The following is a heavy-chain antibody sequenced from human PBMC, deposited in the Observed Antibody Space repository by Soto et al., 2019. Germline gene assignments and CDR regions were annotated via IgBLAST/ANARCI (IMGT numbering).Heavy chain of an antibody. CDR1: GFTFSSYA. CDR3: ANSPLSTSLKFGYRLIEY. J-gene: IGHJ4*02. CDR2: ISGSGGST. Sequence: GGSLRLSCAASGFTFSSYAMSWVRQAPGKGLEWVSAISGSGGSTYYADSVKGRFTISRDNSKNTLYLQMNSLRAEDTAVYYCANSPLSTSLKFGYRLIEYWGQGTLVTVSS. V-gene: IGHV3-23*01. D-gene: IGHD2-2*01.